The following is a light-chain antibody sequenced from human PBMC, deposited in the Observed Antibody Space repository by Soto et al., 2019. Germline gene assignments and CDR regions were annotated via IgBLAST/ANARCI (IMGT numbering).Light chain of an antibody. V-gene: IGKV3-20*01. CDR2: ATS. J-gene: IGKJ5*01. CDR3: QQYGSSIT. Sequence: EIVLTQSPGTLSLSPGETAALSCRASQSVSSRYLAWYQQKSGQAPRLLIYATSSRATDIPDRFIGYGSGTDFTLTINRLEPEDFAVYYCQQYGSSITFGQGTDWRL. CDR1: QSVSSRY.